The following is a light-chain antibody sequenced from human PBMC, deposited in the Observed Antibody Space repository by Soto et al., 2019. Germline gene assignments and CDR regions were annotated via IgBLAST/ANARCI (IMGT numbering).Light chain of an antibody. CDR1: QSIRNY. V-gene: IGKV1-39*01. Sequence: DIPMTQSPSSLSASVGDRVTITCRANQSIRNYLHWYQHKPGKAPKLLIYAPSSLQSGVPSRFSGSASGSDFTLTISILQLEDFATYYWQLSYSTAWTLGQGTQVESK. J-gene: IGKJ1*01. CDR2: APS. CDR3: QLSYSTAWT.